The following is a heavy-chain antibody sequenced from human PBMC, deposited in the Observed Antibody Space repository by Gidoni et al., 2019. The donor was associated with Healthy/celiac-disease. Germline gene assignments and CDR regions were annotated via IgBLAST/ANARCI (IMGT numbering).Heavy chain of an antibody. J-gene: IGHJ4*02. CDR1: GFTFSSYA. D-gene: IGHD5-18*01. V-gene: IGHV3-30-3*01. Sequence: QVQLVESGGGVVQPGRSLRLPCAASGFTFSSYAMHWVRQAPGKGLEWVAVISYDGSNKYDADSVKGRFTISRDNSKNTLYLQMNSLRAEDTAVYYCARPRGYSYWGQGTLVTVSS. CDR3: ARPRGYSY. CDR2: ISYDGSNK.